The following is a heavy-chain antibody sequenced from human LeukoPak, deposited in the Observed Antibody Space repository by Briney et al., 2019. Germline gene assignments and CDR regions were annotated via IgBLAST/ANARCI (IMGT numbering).Heavy chain of an antibody. V-gene: IGHV4-39*01. J-gene: IGHJ6*03. CDR2: IYYSGST. CDR3: ARQPYYYYMDV. Sequence: PSETLSLTCTVSGGSISSSSYYWGWIRQPPGKGLEWIGSIYYSGSTYYNPSLKSRVTMSIDTSKNQFSLNLRSVTAADTAVYYCARQPYYYYMDVWGKGTTVTISS. CDR1: GGSISSSSYY.